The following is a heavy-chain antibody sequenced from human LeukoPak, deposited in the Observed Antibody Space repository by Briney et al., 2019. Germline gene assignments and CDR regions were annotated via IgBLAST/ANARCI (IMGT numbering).Heavy chain of an antibody. D-gene: IGHD4-17*01. J-gene: IGHJ5*02. Sequence: PSETLSLTCTVSGGSISGSSYYWGWIRQPPGKGLEWIGSIYYSGSTYYNPSLKSRVTISVDTSKNQFSLKLSSVTAADTAVYYCASIRDYGDYVGVGWFDPWGQGTLVTVSS. CDR2: IYYSGST. CDR1: GGSISGSSYY. CDR3: ASIRDYGDYVGVGWFDP. V-gene: IGHV4-39*07.